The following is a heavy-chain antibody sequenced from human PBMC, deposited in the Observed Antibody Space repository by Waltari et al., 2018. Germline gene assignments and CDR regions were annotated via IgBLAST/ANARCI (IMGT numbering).Heavy chain of an antibody. D-gene: IGHD3-3*01. V-gene: IGHV4-59*01. CDR1: GGSISSYY. J-gene: IGHJ5*02. CDR3: ARDHYDFWSGYANWFDP. Sequence: QVQLQESGPGLVKPSETLSLTCTVSGGSISSYYWSWIRQPPGKGLEWIGYIYYSGSTNYNPSLKSRVTISVDTSKNQFSLKLSSVTAADTAVYYCARDHYDFWSGYANWFDPWGQGTLVTVSS. CDR2: IYYSGST.